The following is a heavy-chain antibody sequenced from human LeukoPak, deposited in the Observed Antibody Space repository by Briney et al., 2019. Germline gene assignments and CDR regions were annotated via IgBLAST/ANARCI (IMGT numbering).Heavy chain of an antibody. V-gene: IGHV3-53*01. D-gene: IGHD3-10*01. Sequence: GGSLRLSCAASGFTVSSNYMSWVRQAPGKGLEWVSVIYSGGSTYYADSVKGRFTISRDNSKNTLYPQMNSLRAEDTAVYYCARFYGSGSYYRTYYYYGMDVWGQGTTVTVSS. CDR1: GFTVSSNY. J-gene: IGHJ6*02. CDR3: ARFYGSGSYYRTYYYYGMDV. CDR2: IYSGGST.